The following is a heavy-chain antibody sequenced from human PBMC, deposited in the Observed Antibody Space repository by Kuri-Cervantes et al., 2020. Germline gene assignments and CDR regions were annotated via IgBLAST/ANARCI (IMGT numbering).Heavy chain of an antibody. CDR2: FDPEDGET. J-gene: IGHJ4*02. Sequence: ASVKVSCKVSGYTLTELSMHWVRQAPGKGLEWMGGFDPEDGETIYAQKFQGRVTMTEDTSTDTAYMELRSLRSDDTAVYYCARDANTRTYRRTAMGDYWGQGTLVTVSS. CDR3: ARDANTRTYRRTAMGDY. D-gene: IGHD5-18*01. V-gene: IGHV1-24*01. CDR1: GYTLTELS.